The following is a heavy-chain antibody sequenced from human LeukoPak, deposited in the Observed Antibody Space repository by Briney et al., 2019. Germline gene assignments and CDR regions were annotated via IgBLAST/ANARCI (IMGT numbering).Heavy chain of an antibody. J-gene: IGHJ6*03. V-gene: IGHV1-2*02. Sequence: ASVKVSCKASGYTFTGDYIHWVRQAPGQGLEWMGWINPNSGGTNYAQKFQGRVTMTRDTSISTAYMELSRLRSDDTAVYYCARGPGGRSGYYPLEDYYYYYYMDVWGKGTTVTVSS. CDR1: GYTFTGDY. D-gene: IGHD3-22*01. CDR2: INPNSGGT. CDR3: ARGPGGRSGYYPLEDYYYYYYMDV.